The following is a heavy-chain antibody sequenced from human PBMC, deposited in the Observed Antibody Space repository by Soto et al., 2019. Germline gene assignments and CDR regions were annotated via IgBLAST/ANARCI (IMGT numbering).Heavy chain of an antibody. CDR3: AKSPVPAAYMDV. Sequence: GGSLILSCAASGFTFSSYGMHWVRQAPGKGLEWVAVISYDGSNKYYADSVKGRFTISRDNSKNTLYLQMNSLRAEDTAVYYCAKSPVPAAYMDVWGKGTTVTVSS. V-gene: IGHV3-30*18. J-gene: IGHJ6*03. D-gene: IGHD2-2*01. CDR1: GFTFSSYG. CDR2: ISYDGSNK.